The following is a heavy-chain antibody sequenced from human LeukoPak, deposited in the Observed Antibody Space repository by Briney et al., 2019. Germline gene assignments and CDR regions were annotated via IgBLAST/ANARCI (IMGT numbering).Heavy chain of an antibody. D-gene: IGHD6-19*01. CDR2: IYYSGST. CDR3: ATTRPDSGWYDY. V-gene: IGHV4-39*01. Sequence: SETLSLTCIVSGGSISSSSYYWGWIRQPPGKGLEWIGSIYYSGSTYYNPSLTSRVTISVDTSKNQFSLKLSSVTAADTAVYYCATTRPDSGWYDYWGQGILVTVSS. CDR1: GGSISSSSYY. J-gene: IGHJ4*02.